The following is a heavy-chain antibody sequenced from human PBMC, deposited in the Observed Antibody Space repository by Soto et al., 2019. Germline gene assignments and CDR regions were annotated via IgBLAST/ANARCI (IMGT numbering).Heavy chain of an antibody. D-gene: IGHD6-6*01. CDR1: GFTFSSYA. J-gene: IGHJ6*02. CDR2: ISGSGGST. CDR3: AKVQFSATPVVPRYGIAF. Sequence: GGSLRLSCAASGFTFSSYAMSWVRQAPGKGLEWVSAISGSGGSTYYADSVKGRFTISRDNSKNTLYLQMNSLRAEDTAVYHCAKVQFSATPVVPRYGIAFRGRGTNDTVSS. V-gene: IGHV3-23*01.